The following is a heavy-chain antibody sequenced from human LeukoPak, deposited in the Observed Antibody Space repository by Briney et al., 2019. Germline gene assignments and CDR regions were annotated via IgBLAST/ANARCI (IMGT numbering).Heavy chain of an antibody. CDR3: ASIRIVVPAAISRADAFDI. D-gene: IGHD2-2*02. CDR2: IKQDGSEK. V-gene: IGHV3-7*01. Sequence: PGGSLRLSCAASGFTFSSYWMSWVRQAPGKGLEWVANIKQDGSEKYYVDSVKGRFTISRDNAKNSLYLQMNSLRAEDTAVYYCASIRIVVPAAISRADAFDIWGQGTMVTVSS. J-gene: IGHJ3*02. CDR1: GFTFSSYW.